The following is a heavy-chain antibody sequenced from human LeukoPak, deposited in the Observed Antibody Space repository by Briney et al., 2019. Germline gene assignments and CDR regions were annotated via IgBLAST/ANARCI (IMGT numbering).Heavy chain of an antibody. V-gene: IGHV4-39*02. CDR3: ARASGYSGSYWYY. Sequence: SETLSLTCTVSGGSISSSSYYWGWIRQPPGKGLEWIGSIYYSGYTSYNPSLKSRVTISVDTSKNQFSLKLSSVIAADTAVYYCARASGYSGSYWYYWGQGTLVTVSS. CDR2: IYYSGYT. D-gene: IGHD1-26*01. CDR1: GGSISSSSYY. J-gene: IGHJ4*02.